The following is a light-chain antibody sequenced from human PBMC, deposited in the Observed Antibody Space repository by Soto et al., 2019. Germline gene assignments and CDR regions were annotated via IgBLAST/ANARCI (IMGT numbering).Light chain of an antibody. V-gene: IGLV1-51*01. CDR2: DNN. J-gene: IGLJ1*01. Sequence: QSVLTQPPSVSAAPRQKVTISCSGSSSNIGKNYVSWYQQLPGTAPKLLIYDNNNRPSGIPDRFSGSKSDTSATLGISGLQTGDEADYYCGTWDSSLSVYVFGTVTKLTVL. CDR3: GTWDSSLSVYV. CDR1: SSNIGKNY.